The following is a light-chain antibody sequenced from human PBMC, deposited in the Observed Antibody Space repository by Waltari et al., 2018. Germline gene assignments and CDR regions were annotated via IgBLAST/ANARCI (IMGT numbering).Light chain of an antibody. CDR3: QQYYSTPLT. CDR2: WAS. Sequence: DIVMTQPPDSLAVSLGERATINCKSSQSVSYSSNNKNYLAWYQQKPGQPPKLLIYWASTRESGVPDRFSGSGSGTDFTLTISSLQAEDVAVYYCQQYYSTPLTFGPGTKVDIK. J-gene: IGKJ3*01. CDR1: QSVSYSSNNKNY. V-gene: IGKV4-1*01.